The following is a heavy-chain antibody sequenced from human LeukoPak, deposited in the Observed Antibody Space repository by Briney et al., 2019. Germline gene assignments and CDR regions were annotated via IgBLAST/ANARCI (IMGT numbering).Heavy chain of an antibody. CDR1: GYTFTGYY. CDR2: INPNSGGT. J-gene: IGHJ4*02. Sequence: GPSVKVSCKASGYTFTGYYMHWVRQAPGQGLEWMGWINPNSGGTNYAQKFQGRVTMTRDTSISTAYMELSRLRSDDTAVYYCARGLFDWLVGDDYWGQGTLVTVSS. CDR3: ARGLFDWLVGDDY. V-gene: IGHV1-2*02. D-gene: IGHD3-9*01.